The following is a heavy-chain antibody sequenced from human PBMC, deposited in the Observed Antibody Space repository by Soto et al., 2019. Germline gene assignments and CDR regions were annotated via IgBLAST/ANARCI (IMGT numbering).Heavy chain of an antibody. CDR2: INPNSGGT. V-gene: IGHV1-2*02. D-gene: IGHD1-26*01. CDR3: ARSHPNLVGATGEFDY. J-gene: IGHJ4*02. CDR1: GYTFTGYY. Sequence: QVQLVQSGAEVKKPGASVKVSCKASGYTFTGYYMHWVRQAPGQGLEWMGWINPNSGGTNYAQKLQGRVTMTTDTSTSTAYMELRSLRSDDTAVYYCARSHPNLVGATGEFDYWGQGTLVTVSS.